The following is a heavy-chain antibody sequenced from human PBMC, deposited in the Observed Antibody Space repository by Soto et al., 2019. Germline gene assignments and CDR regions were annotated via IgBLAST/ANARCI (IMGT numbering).Heavy chain of an antibody. Sequence: GASVKVSCKASGYTFTSYGISWVRQAPGQGLEWMGWISAYNGNTNYAQKLQGRVTMTTDTSTSTAYMELSSLRSEDTAVYYCARGTGAGYCSSTSCYALYYYYGMDVWGQGTLVTVSS. CDR2: ISAYNGNT. CDR3: ARGTGAGYCSSTSCYALYYYYGMDV. D-gene: IGHD2-2*01. V-gene: IGHV1-18*01. CDR1: GYTFTSYG. J-gene: IGHJ6*02.